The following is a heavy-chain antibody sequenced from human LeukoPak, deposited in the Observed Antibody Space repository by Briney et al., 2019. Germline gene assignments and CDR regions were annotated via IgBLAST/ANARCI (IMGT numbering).Heavy chain of an antibody. J-gene: IGHJ3*02. D-gene: IGHD4-23*01. CDR3: ARDPDYGGNSGNAFDI. V-gene: IGHV3-11*01. CDR1: GFTFSDYY. CDR2: ISSSGSTI. Sequence: GGSLRLSCAASGFTFSDYYMSWIRQAPGKGLEWVSYISSSGSTIYYADSVKGRFTISRDNAKNSLYLQMNSLKAEDTAVYYCARDPDYGGNSGNAFDIWGQGTMVTVSS.